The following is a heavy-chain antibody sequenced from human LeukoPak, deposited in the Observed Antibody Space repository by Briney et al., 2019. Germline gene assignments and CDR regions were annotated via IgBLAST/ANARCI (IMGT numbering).Heavy chain of an antibody. CDR1: GASISSYY. D-gene: IGHD3-22*01. Sequence: SETLSLTCTVSGASISSYYWSWIRQPPGKGLEWIGYIYYSGSTNYNPSLKSRVTISVDTSKNQFSLRLSSVTAADTAVYYCARHRYYYHSSCYYYQPSGQGGLVTVSS. J-gene: IGHJ5*02. V-gene: IGHV4-59*01. CDR3: ARHRYYYHSSCYYYQP. CDR2: IYYSGST.